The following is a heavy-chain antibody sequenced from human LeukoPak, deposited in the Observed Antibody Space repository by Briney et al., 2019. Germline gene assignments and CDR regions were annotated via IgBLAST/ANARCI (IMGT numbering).Heavy chain of an antibody. Sequence: GGSLRLSCAASGFTFSSYGMHWVRQAPGKGLEWVAVISYDGSNKDYADSVKGRFTISRDNSKNTLYLQMNSLRAEDTAVYYCTTDDYYDSSGYHTLGDCWGQGTLVTVSS. D-gene: IGHD3-22*01. CDR2: ISYDGSNK. CDR3: TTDDYYDSSGYHTLGDC. V-gene: IGHV3-30*03. CDR1: GFTFSSYG. J-gene: IGHJ4*02.